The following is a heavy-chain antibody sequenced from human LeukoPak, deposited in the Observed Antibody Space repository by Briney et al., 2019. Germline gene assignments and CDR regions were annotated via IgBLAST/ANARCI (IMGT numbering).Heavy chain of an antibody. CDR3: ASPTDCSGGSCYSEYFQH. CDR1: GFTVSSNY. J-gene: IGHJ1*01. Sequence: GGSLRLSCAASGFTVSSNYMSWVRQAPGKGLEWVSVIYSGGSTYYADSVKGRFTISRDNSKNTLYLQMNSLRAEDTAVYYCASPTDCSGGSCYSEYFQHWGQGTLVTVSS. V-gene: IGHV3-53*05. CDR2: IYSGGST. D-gene: IGHD2-15*01.